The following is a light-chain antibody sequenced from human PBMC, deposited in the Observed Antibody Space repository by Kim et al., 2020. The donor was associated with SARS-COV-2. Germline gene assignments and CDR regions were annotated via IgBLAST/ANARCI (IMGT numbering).Light chain of an antibody. CDR3: QQHDNSPQT. Sequence: EVVLTQSPGTLSLSPGESATLSCRASQSVRTSKLAWYQHRPGQAPRLLVYETSIRATGIPDRFSGSGSGTDFTLTISRLEAEDFAVYYCQQHDNSPQTFGRGTKVDIK. V-gene: IGKV3-20*01. J-gene: IGKJ1*01. CDR1: QSVRTSK. CDR2: ETS.